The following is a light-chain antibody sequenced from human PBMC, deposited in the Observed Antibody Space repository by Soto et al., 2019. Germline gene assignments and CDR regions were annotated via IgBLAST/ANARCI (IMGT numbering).Light chain of an antibody. J-gene: IGLJ1*01. CDR3: SSYTSSSTPYV. CDR1: SSDVGGYNY. V-gene: IGLV2-14*01. CDR2: EVS. Sequence: QSALTQPASVYGSPGQSITISCTGTSSDVGGYNYVSWYQHHPGKAPKLMIYEVSNRPSGVSNRFSGSKSGNTASLTISGLQAEDEADYYCSSYTSSSTPYVFGTGTKVTVL.